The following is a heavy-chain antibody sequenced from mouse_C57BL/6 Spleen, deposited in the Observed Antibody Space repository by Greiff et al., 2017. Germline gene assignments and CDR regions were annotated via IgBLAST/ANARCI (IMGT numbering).Heavy chain of an antibody. CDR3: ARDGDYGSSYCYFDV. D-gene: IGHD1-1*01. Sequence: QVQLQQPGAELVKPGASVKLSCKASGYTFTSYWMHWVKQRPGQGLEWIGMIHPNSGSTNYNEKFKSKATLTVDKSSSTAYMQLSSLTSEDAAVDYCARDGDYGSSYCYFDVWGTGTTVTVSS. J-gene: IGHJ1*03. CDR2: IHPNSGST. CDR1: GYTFTSYW. V-gene: IGHV1-64*01.